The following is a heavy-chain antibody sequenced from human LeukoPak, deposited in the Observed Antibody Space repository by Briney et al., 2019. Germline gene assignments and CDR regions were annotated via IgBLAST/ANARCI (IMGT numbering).Heavy chain of an antibody. V-gene: IGHV3-21*01. CDR1: GFTFSTYA. CDR3: ARAYGSGSPPLYYFDY. Sequence: GGSLRLSCAASGFTFSTYAMSWVRQAPGKGLEWVSSISSSSSYIYYADSVKGRFTISRDNAKNSLYLQMNSLRAEDTAVYYCARAYGSGSPPLYYFDYWGQGTLVTVSS. CDR2: ISSSSSYI. D-gene: IGHD3-10*01. J-gene: IGHJ4*02.